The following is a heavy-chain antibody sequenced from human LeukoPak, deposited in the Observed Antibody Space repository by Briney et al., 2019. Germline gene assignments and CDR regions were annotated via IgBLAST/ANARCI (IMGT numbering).Heavy chain of an antibody. V-gene: IGHV3-30-3*01. Sequence: GGSLRLSCAASGFTFSSYAMHWVRQAPGKGLEWVAVISYDGSNKYYADSVKGRFTISRDNSKNTLYLQMNSLRAEDTAVYYCARDSRSYYGSGSYHGYWGQGTLVTVSS. CDR3: ARDSRSYYGSGSYHGY. D-gene: IGHD3-10*01. CDR1: GFTFSSYA. J-gene: IGHJ4*02. CDR2: ISYDGSNK.